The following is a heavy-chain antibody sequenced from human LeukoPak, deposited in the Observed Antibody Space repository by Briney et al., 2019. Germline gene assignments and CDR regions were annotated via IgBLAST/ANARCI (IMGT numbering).Heavy chain of an antibody. Sequence: GGSLRLSCAASGFTFSSYGMHWVRQAPGKGLEWVAVISYDGSNKYYADSVKGRFTISRDNSKNTLYLQMNSLRAEDAAVYYCANEYSKGDIWGQGTMVTVSS. CDR1: GFTFSSYG. J-gene: IGHJ3*02. V-gene: IGHV3-30*18. D-gene: IGHD4-11*01. CDR2: ISYDGSNK. CDR3: ANEYSKGDI.